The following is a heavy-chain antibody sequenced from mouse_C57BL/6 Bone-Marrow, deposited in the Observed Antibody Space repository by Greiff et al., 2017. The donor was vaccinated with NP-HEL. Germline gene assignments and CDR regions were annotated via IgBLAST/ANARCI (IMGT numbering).Heavy chain of an antibody. CDR1: GFTFTDYY. CDR2: IRNKANGYTT. CDR3: ARYIGGYYGLDY. V-gene: IGHV7-3*01. Sequence: EVKLQESGGGLVQPGGSLSLSCAASGFTFTDYYMSWVRQPPGKALEWLGFIRNKANGYTTEYSASVKGRFTISRDNSQSILYLQMNALRAEDGAAYYCARYIGGYYGLDYWGQGTTLTVSS. D-gene: IGHD1-1*01. J-gene: IGHJ2*01.